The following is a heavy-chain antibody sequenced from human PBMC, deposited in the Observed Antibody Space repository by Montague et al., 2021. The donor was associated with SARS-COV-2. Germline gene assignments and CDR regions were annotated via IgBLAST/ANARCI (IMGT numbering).Heavy chain of an antibody. CDR3: AKDQGELFGEYYFDY. V-gene: IGHV3-30*18. J-gene: IGHJ4*02. Sequence: SLRLSCAASGFTFSSYGMHCARQAPGKGLEWVAVIPYDGSNKYYADSVKGRFTISRDNSKNTLYLQMNSLRAEDTAVYYCAKDQGELFGEYYFDYWGQGTLVTVSS. CDR1: GFTFSSYG. CDR2: IPYDGSNK. D-gene: IGHD3-10*02.